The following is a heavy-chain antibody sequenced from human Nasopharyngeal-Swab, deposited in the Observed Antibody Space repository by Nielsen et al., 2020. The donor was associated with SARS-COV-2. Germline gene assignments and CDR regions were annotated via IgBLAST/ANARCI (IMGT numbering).Heavy chain of an antibody. V-gene: IGHV3-53*01. CDR2: TEIGGTT. D-gene: IGHD2-2*01. J-gene: IGHJ1*01. CDR3: ARDLGGGYCTTTNCPGS. Sequence: GESLKISCAVSGLTVSSTYMSWVRQAPGKGLEWVSVTEIGGTTHYADSVKGRFSISRDSSTNTLYLQMNNVRAEDTAVYYYARDLGGGYCTTTNCPGSWGQGTLVTVSS. CDR1: GLTVSSTY.